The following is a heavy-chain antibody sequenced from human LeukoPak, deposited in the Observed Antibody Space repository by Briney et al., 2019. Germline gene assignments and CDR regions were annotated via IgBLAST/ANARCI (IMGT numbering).Heavy chain of an antibody. J-gene: IGHJ4*02. D-gene: IGHD5-24*01. V-gene: IGHV4-30-4*01. CDR2: IYYSGST. CDR1: GGSISSGDYY. CDR3: ARDNIEMATKGSFDY. Sequence: SQTLSLTCTVSGGSISSGDYYWGWIRQPPGKGLEWIGYIYYSGSTYYNPSLKSRVTISVDTSKNQFSLRLSSVTAADTAVYYCARDNIEMATKGSFDYWGQGTLVTVYS.